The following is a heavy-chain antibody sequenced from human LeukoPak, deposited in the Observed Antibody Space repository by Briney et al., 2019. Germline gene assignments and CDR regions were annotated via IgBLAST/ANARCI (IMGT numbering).Heavy chain of an antibody. CDR3: ARGLRGWVTASRYYYYYMDV. Sequence: SVKVSCKASGGTFSSYAISWVRQAPGQGLEWMGGIIPIFGTANYAQRFQGRVTITADESTSTAYMELSSLRSEDTAVYYCARGLRGWVTASRYYYYYMDVWGKGTTVTISS. J-gene: IGHJ6*03. CDR1: GGTFSSYA. D-gene: IGHD2-21*02. CDR2: IIPIFGTA. V-gene: IGHV1-69*01.